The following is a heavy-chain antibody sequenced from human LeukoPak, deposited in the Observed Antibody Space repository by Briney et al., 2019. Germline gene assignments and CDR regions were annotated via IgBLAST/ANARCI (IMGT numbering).Heavy chain of an antibody. CDR2: ISGSGGST. D-gene: IGHD3-10*01. V-gene: IGHV3-23*01. J-gene: IGHJ4*02. CDR1: GFTFSSYT. CDR3: AKGHYYGSGSLDY. Sequence: PGGPLRLSCAASGFTFSSYTMSWVRQAPGKGLEWVSAISGSGGSTYYADSVKGRFTISRDNSKNTLYVQMNSLRAEDTAVYYCAKGHYYGSGSLDYWGQGTLVTVSS.